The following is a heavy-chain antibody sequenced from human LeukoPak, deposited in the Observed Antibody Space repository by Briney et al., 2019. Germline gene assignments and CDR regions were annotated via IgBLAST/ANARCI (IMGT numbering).Heavy chain of an antibody. D-gene: IGHD5-12*01. V-gene: IGHV3-21*01. CDR3: ARSQIGGHVDY. J-gene: IGHJ4*02. Sequence: PGGSLRLSCAVSGFTFNNYSMNWVHQAPGKGLEWVSSISSSSSYIYYADSVKGRFTISRDNAKNSLYLQMNSLRAEDTAVYYCARSQIGGHVDYWGQGTLVTVSS. CDR2: ISSSSSYI. CDR1: GFTFNNYS.